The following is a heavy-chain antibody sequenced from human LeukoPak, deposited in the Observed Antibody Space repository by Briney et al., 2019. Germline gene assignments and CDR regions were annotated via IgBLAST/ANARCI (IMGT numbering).Heavy chain of an antibody. Sequence: TGGCLRLSCAASGFTFRSYSMNWVRQTPGKGLEWVSYISTGSNTIYNADSVKGRFTISRDDAKNSLFLQMNSLRAEDPAVYYCARGGIDLWGRGTLVTVSS. J-gene: IGHJ2*01. CDR2: ISTGSNTI. D-gene: IGHD6-25*01. CDR3: ARGGIDL. V-gene: IGHV3-48*01. CDR1: GFTFRSYS.